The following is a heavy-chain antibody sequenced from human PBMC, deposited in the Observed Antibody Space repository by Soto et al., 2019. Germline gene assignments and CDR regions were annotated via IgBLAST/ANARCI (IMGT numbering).Heavy chain of an antibody. J-gene: IGHJ4*02. Sequence: QVQLVQSGAEVKKPGASVKVSCKASGYTFTGYYMHWVRQAPGQGLEWMGWINPNSGGTNYAKKFQGWLTMTSDTSISTAYRELSRLRSDDTAVYYRARDARGDEAPMDYRGQGTLLTLSS. V-gene: IGHV1-2*04. CDR3: ARDARGDEAPMDY. CDR1: GYTFTGYY. CDR2: INPNSGGT. D-gene: IGHD3-10*01.